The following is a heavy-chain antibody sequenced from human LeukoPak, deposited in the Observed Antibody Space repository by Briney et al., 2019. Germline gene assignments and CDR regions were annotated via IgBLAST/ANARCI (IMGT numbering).Heavy chain of an antibody. D-gene: IGHD2-15*01. J-gene: IGHJ4*02. Sequence: PGGSLRLSCSASGFIFSTYSMTWVRQAPGRGLEWVAYIISGSNTIYYVDSVKDRFTVSRDNAENLLYLQMNSLRDEDTAIYYCARNGALGSCNGSSCPLDYWGQGTLVTVSS. CDR2: IISGSNTI. CDR3: ARNGALGSCNGSSCPLDY. V-gene: IGHV3-48*02. CDR1: GFIFSTYS.